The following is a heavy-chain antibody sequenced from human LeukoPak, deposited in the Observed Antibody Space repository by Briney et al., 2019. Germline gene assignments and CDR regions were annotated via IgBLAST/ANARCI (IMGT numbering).Heavy chain of an antibody. J-gene: IGHJ4*02. CDR3: AREGSSSWYVDY. Sequence: GGSLRLSCAASGFTFSDYYMSWIRHAPGKGLEWVSYSSGSSIYYADFVKGRFTISRDNAKNSLYLQMNSLRAEDTAVYYCAREGSSSWYVDYWGQGTLVTVSS. V-gene: IGHV3-11*01. CDR2: SSGSSI. D-gene: IGHD6-13*01. CDR1: GFTFSDYY.